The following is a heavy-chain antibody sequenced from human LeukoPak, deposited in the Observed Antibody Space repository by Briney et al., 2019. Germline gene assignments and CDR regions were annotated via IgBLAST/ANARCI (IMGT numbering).Heavy chain of an antibody. Sequence: KASETLSLTCTVSGYSISSGYYWGWIRQPPGKGLEWIGSIYHSGSTYYNPSLKSRVTISVDTSKNQFSLKLSSVTAADTAVYYCARQGLYSSGWFDYWGQGTLVTVSS. CDR2: IYHSGST. V-gene: IGHV4-38-2*02. CDR1: GYSISSGYY. J-gene: IGHJ4*02. CDR3: ARQGLYSSGWFDY. D-gene: IGHD6-19*01.